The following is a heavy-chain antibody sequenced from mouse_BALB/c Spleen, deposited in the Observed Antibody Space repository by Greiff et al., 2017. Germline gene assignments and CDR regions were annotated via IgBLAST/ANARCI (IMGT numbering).Heavy chain of an antibody. Sequence: EVQVVESGGGLVQPGGSRKLSCAASGFTFSSFGMHWVRQAPEKGLEWVAYISSGSSTIYYADTVKGRFTISRDNPKNTLFLQMTSLRSEDTAMYYCARWGNSYAMDYWGQGTSVTVSS. J-gene: IGHJ4*01. V-gene: IGHV5-17*02. D-gene: IGHD2-1*01. CDR1: GFTFSSFG. CDR3: ARWGNSYAMDY. CDR2: ISSGSSTI.